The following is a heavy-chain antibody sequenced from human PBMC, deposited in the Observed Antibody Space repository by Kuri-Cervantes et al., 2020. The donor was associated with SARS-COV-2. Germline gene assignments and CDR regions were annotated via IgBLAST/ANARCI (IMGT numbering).Heavy chain of an antibody. J-gene: IGHJ3*01. CDR2: ISHSGRT. Sequence: SQTLSLTCAVYGGSLSGYYWSWIRQSPGKGLEWIGEISHSGRTSYNPSLKSRLTIGVDTAKKQFSLKLSSVTAADTAVYYCARWPPGSYRPHDAFDVWGQGTRVTVSS. CDR1: GGSLSGYY. CDR3: ARWPPGSYRPHDAFDV. V-gene: IGHV4-34*01. D-gene: IGHD1-26*01.